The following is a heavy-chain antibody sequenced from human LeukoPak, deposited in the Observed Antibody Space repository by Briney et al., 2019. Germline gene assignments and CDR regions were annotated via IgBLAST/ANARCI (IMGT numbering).Heavy chain of an antibody. Sequence: SETLSLTCTVSGGSISSYYRSWIRQPPGKGLEWIGYIYYSGSTNYNPSLKSRVTISVDTSKNQFSLKLSSVTAADTAVYYCARDSSMITFGGVIDSYFDYWGQGTLVTVSS. V-gene: IGHV4-59*01. D-gene: IGHD3-16*02. CDR1: GGSISSYY. J-gene: IGHJ4*02. CDR2: IYYSGST. CDR3: ARDSSMITFGGVIDSYFDY.